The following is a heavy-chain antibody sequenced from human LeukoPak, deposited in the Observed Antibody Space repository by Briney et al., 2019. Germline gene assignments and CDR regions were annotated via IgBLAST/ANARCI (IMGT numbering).Heavy chain of an antibody. CDR1: GRSIRSHY. J-gene: IGHJ4*02. CDR3: ARHRTAMAVTDY. CDR2: IYYSGST. D-gene: IGHD5-18*01. Sequence: SETLSLTCTVSGRSIRSHYWTWIRQPPGKGLEYIGYIYYSGSTDYNPSLKSRVTISVDTSKNKFSLKVSSVTAADTAVYYCARHRTAMAVTDYWGQGALVTVSS. V-gene: IGHV4-59*08.